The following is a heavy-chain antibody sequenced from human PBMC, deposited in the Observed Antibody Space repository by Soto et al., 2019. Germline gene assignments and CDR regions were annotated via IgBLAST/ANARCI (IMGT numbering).Heavy chain of an antibody. J-gene: IGHJ3*02. CDR1: RLTFSNYV. V-gene: IGHV3-23*01. Sequence: EVQLLESGGALVQPGGSLRLSCAASRLTFSNYVVNWVRQAPGKGLEWVSTVGGTGDTYYSDSVKGRFTTSRANSKNMIYVEMSGRRAEDTAVYYCAESGHCNSRKCNSFDMWGQGKMGAVSS. D-gene: IGHD2-2*01. CDR3: AESGHCNSRKCNSFDM. CDR2: VGGTGDT.